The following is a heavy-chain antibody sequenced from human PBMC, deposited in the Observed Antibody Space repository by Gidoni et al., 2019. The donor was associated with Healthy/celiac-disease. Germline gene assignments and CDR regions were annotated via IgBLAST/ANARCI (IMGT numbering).Heavy chain of an antibody. CDR1: GLTVSSDS. V-gene: IGHV3-21*01. J-gene: IGHJ4*02. CDR3: ARDTRYYDSSGYYYARGDY. Sequence: EVQLVESGGGLFKPGASLRLSCSASGLTVSSDSLHWVRQAPGEGPEWVSSISSSSSNIYYADSVKGRFTISRDNAKNALYLQMNSLRAEDTAVYYCARDTRYYDSSGYYYARGDYWGQGTLVTVSS. CDR2: ISSSSSNI. D-gene: IGHD3-22*01.